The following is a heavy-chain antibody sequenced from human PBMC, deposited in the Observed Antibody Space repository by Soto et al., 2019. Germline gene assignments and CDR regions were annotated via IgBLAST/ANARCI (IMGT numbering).Heavy chain of an antibody. V-gene: IGHV4-4*02. CDR3: VRNGYYILDS. CDR1: GDSISSHDW. D-gene: IGHD3-3*01. Sequence: QVQLQESGPGLVKPSGTLSLTCAVSGDSISSHDWWSWVRQPPNKGLEWIAEIHHSGGTNYNPSLMSRATISVDNSKNQFSLKLISATAADTAVYYCVRNGYYILDSWGQGTLVSVSS. J-gene: IGHJ4*02. CDR2: IHHSGGT.